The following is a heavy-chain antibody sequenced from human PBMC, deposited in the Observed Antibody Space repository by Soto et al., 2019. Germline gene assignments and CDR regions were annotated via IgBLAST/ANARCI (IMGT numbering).Heavy chain of an antibody. V-gene: IGHV4-4*07. CDR1: VASLSRYY. CDR3: VRDGTKNLRDRFEP. D-gene: IGHD1-26*01. Sequence: SETLSLTCNVSVASLSRYYWSWIRQAPGKGLEWIGRIYATGDTDYNPSLKSRISMSVDMSKKQFSMTLRSVTAADTAIYYCVRDGTKNLRDRFEPWGRGILVTVSS. J-gene: IGHJ5*02. CDR2: IYATGDT.